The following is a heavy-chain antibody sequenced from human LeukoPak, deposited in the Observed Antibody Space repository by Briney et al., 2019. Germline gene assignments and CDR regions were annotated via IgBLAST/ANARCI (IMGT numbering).Heavy chain of an antibody. V-gene: IGHV3-23*01. CDR2: ISGSGGST. J-gene: IGHJ4*02. Sequence: GGSLRLSCAASGFTLSSYAMIWVGQAPGKGLEGVSAISGSGGSTYYADSVKGRFTISRDNSKNTLYLQMNSLKAEDTAVYYCAKSQLRYCDWSDYWGQGALVTV. D-gene: IGHD3-9*01. CDR3: AKSQLRYCDWSDY. CDR1: GFTLSSYA.